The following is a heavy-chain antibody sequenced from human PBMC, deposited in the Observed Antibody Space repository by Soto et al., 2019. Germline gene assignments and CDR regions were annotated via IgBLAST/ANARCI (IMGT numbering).Heavy chain of an antibody. D-gene: IGHD5-12*01. J-gene: IGHJ5*02. V-gene: IGHV4-31*03. CDR2: IYYSGST. CDR3: ARGRLGYSGYDSQARAWFDP. Sequence: SETLSLTCTVSGGSISSGGYYWSWIRQHPGKGLEWIGYIYYSGSTYYNPSLKSRVTISVDTSKNQFSLKLSSVTAADTAVYYCARGRLGYSGYDSQARAWFDPWGQGTLVTVSS. CDR1: GGSISSGGYY.